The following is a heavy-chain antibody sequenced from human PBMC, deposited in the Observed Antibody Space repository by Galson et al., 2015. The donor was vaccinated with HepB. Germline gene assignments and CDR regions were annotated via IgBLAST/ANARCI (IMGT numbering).Heavy chain of an antibody. Sequence: QSGAEVKKTGESLKISCKGSGYSFTNYWIGWVRQMPGKGLEWMGIISPGDPETRYSPSFQGQVTMSADKSISTASLQWSSLKASDTAIYYCVRQYPYRVRGGTKYSFDYWGQGTLVTVSS. D-gene: IGHD3-10*01. CDR2: ISPGDPET. J-gene: IGHJ4*02. CDR1: GYSFTNYW. V-gene: IGHV5-51*01. CDR3: VRQYPYRVRGGTKYSFDY.